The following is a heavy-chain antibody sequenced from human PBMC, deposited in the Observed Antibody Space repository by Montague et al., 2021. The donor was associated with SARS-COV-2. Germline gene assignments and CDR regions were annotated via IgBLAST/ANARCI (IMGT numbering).Heavy chain of an antibody. CDR3: ARGVYSRVIFVVSHRYYFDY. CDR2: VSHPGSA. CDR1: SEAFNGYY. J-gene: IGHJ4*02. D-gene: IGHD3-9*01. V-gene: IGHV4-34*01. Sequence: SETLSLTCAVYSEAFNGYYWTWIRQSPGKGLEWIGDVSHPGSAKYNPSLKSRVTISVDTYRKQVSLRLTSATAADTATYYCARGVYSRVIFVVSHRYYFDYWGQGNMVAVSA.